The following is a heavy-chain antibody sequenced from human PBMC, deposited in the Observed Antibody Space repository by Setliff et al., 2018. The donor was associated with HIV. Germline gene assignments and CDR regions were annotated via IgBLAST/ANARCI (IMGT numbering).Heavy chain of an antibody. CDR3: ARDWPSSTAAGDC. D-gene: IGHD6-6*01. J-gene: IGHJ4*02. V-gene: IGHV3-7*01. Sequence: GGSLRLSCAASAFTFSSYAMSWVRQAPGKGLEWVAKIKNDGSEKYYVDSVEGRFTISRDNAKNSLYLEMNSLTVEDTALYYCARDWPSSTAAGDCWGQGTLVTVSS. CDR2: IKNDGSEK. CDR1: AFTFSSYA.